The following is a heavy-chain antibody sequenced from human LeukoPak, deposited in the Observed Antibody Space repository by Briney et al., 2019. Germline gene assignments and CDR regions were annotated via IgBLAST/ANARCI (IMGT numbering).Heavy chain of an antibody. CDR2: ISAYNGNT. CDR3: ARGSDCGGDCYPEY. J-gene: IGHJ4*02. V-gene: IGHV1-18*01. Sequence: ASVKVSCKATGYTFTSYGISWVRQAPGQGLEWMGWISAYNGNTNYAQKLQGRVTMTTDTSTSTAYMELRSLRSDDTAVYYCARGSDCGGDCYPEYWGQGTLVTVSS. D-gene: IGHD2-21*02. CDR1: GYTFTSYG.